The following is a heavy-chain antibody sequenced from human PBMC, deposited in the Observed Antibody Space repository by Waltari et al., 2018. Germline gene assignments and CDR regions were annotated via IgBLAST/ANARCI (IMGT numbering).Heavy chain of an antibody. CDR3: GRCPRRDPLCD. J-gene: IGHJ4*02. CDR1: GCTCCNYW. Sequence: EVQLVESGGGWVQPGGSLSLSCAGSGCTCCNYWMCWVRPPPGKGLEWVDNIAQDASENYYVGSVKGRFTISRDNAKNFLYLQMNSLRAEDTAVYYCGRCPRRDPLCDWGQGTLVTVSS. CDR2: IAQDASEN. V-gene: IGHV3-7*04.